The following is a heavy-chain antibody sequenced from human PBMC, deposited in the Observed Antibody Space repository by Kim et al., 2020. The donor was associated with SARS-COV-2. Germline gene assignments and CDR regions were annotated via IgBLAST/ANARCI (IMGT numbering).Heavy chain of an antibody. V-gene: IGHV3-11*04. CDR1: GFTFSDYY. J-gene: IGHJ4*02. Sequence: GGSLRLSCAASGFTFSDYYMSWIRQAPGKGLEWVSYISSSSTIYYADSVKGRFTISRDNAKNSLYLQMNSLRDEDTAVYYCARDSIWNSADFDYWGQGTL. CDR3: ARDSIWNSADFDY. D-gene: IGHD1-7*01. CDR2: ISSSSTI.